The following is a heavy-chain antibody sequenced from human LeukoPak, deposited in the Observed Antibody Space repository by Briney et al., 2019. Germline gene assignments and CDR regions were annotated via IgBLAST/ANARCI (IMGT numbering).Heavy chain of an antibody. D-gene: IGHD1-1*01. Sequence: SETLSLTCTASGGSISSYYWSWIRQPPGKGLEWIGYIYYSGSTNYNPSLKSRVTISVDTSKNQFSLKLSSVTAADTAVYYCARDVWNDGRYGMDVWGQGTTVTVSS. V-gene: IGHV4-59*01. CDR2: IYYSGST. CDR3: ARDVWNDGRYGMDV. J-gene: IGHJ6*02. CDR1: GGSISSYY.